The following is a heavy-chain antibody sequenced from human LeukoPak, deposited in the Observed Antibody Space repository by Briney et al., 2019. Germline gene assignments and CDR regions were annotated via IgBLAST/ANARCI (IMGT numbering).Heavy chain of an antibody. Sequence: PGGSLRLSCAASGFIFSNYWMSWVRQAPGKGLEWVANIKQDGSEKYYVDSVKGRFTISRDNAKNSVYMQMNSLKTEDTAVYYCTTDAGYSYGYWGQGTLVTVSS. J-gene: IGHJ4*02. CDR3: TTDAGYSYGY. CDR2: IKQDGSEK. V-gene: IGHV3-7*03. D-gene: IGHD5-18*01. CDR1: GFIFSNYW.